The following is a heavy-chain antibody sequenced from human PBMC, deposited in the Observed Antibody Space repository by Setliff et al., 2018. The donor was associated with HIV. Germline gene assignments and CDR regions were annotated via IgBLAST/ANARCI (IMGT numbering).Heavy chain of an antibody. CDR3: ARDLGCSSTTCHSDPDY. CDR2: ISGSSDVI. Sequence: RLSCAASGFTFSSYSMNWVRQAPGKGLEWVSYISGSSDVIDYADSVKGRFTISRDNAKNSLYLQMNTLRVEDTAVYYCARDLGCSSTTCHSDPDYWGQGRLVTVSS. CDR1: GFTFSSYS. V-gene: IGHV3-48*01. J-gene: IGHJ4*02. D-gene: IGHD2-2*01.